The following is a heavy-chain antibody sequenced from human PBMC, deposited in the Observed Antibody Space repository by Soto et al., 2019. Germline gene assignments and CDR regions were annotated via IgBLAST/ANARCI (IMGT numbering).Heavy chain of an antibody. CDR2: IYYSGST. V-gene: IGHV4-59*01. CDR1: GGSISSYY. J-gene: IGHJ4*02. CDR3: ARSYYDSSGYPLVFDY. D-gene: IGHD3-22*01. Sequence: QVQLQESGPGLVKPSETLSLTCTVSGGSISSYYWSWIRQPPGKGLEWIGYIYYSGSTNYNPSLKSRVTISVDTSKNQFSLKLSSVTAADTAVYYCARSYYDSSGYPLVFDYWGQGTLVTVSS.